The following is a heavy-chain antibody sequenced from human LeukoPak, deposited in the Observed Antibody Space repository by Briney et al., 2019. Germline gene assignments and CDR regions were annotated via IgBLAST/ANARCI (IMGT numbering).Heavy chain of an antibody. Sequence: GASVKVSCKASGCTFSSYAISWVRQAPGQGLEWMGRIIPILGIANYAQKFQGRVTITADKSTSTAYMELSSLRSEDTAVYYCGRTPDCSSTSCYRRYYFDYWGQGTLVTVSS. CDR1: GCTFSSYA. CDR3: GRTPDCSSTSCYRRYYFDY. V-gene: IGHV1-69*04. D-gene: IGHD2-2*02. CDR2: IIPILGIA. J-gene: IGHJ4*02.